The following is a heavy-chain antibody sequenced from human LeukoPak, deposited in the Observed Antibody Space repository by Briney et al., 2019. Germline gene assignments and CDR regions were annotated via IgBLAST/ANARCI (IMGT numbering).Heavy chain of an antibody. Sequence: SETLSLTCAVYGGSFSGYYWSWIRQPPGKGLEWIGEINHSGSTNYNPSLKSRVTISVDTSKNQFSLKLSSVTAADTAVYHCARVKSSWYMYFDYWGQGTLVTVSS. V-gene: IGHV4-34*01. CDR3: ARVKSSWYMYFDY. D-gene: IGHD6-13*01. CDR2: INHSGST. J-gene: IGHJ4*02. CDR1: GGSFSGYY.